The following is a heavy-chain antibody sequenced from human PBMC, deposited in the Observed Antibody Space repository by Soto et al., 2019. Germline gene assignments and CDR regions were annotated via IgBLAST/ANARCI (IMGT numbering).Heavy chain of an antibody. CDR2: IYYSGST. D-gene: IGHD4-17*01. V-gene: IGHV4-30-4*01. CDR1: GGSISSGDYY. J-gene: IGHJ4*02. Sequence: SETLSLTCTVSGGSISSGDYYWSWIRQPPGKGLEWIGYIYYSGSTYYNPSLKSRVTISVDTSKNQFSLKLSSVTAADTAVYYCARAADYGGEKLDYWGQGTLVTVSS. CDR3: ARAADYGGEKLDY.